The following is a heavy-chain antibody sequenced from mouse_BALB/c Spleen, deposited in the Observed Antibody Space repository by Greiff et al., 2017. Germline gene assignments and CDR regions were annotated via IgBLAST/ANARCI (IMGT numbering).Heavy chain of an antibody. CDR2: INPSNGRT. J-gene: IGHJ3*01. V-gene: IGHV1S81*02. CDR1: GYTFTSYW. CDR3: SWFAY. Sequence: QVQLQQSGAELVKPGASVKLSCKASGYTFTSYWMHWVKQRPGQGLEWIGEINPSNGRTNYNEKFKSKATLTVDKSSSTAYMQLSSLTSEDSAVYYCSWFAYWGQGTLVTVSA.